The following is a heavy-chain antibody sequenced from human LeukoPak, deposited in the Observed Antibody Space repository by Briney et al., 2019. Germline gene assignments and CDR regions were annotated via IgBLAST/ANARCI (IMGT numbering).Heavy chain of an antibody. CDR1: GYTFTSYG. Sequence: ASVKVSCKASGYTFTSYGISWVRQAPGQGLEWMGWISAYSGNTNYAQKLQGRVTMTTDTSTSTAYMELRSLRSDDTAVYYCARDSTLDWFPRDWYFDLWGRGTLVTVSS. J-gene: IGHJ2*01. D-gene: IGHD3-9*01. V-gene: IGHV1-18*04. CDR2: ISAYSGNT. CDR3: ARDSTLDWFPRDWYFDL.